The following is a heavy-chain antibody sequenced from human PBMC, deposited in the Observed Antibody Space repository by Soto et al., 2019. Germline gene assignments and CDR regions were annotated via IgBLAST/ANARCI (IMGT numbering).Heavy chain of an antibody. CDR1: GASISSSY. D-gene: IGHD5-18*01. V-gene: IGHV4-59*08. Sequence: QVQLQESGPGLVKPSETLSLTCTVSGASISSSYWSWIRQPPGKGLEWIGYIYNSGSTTYNPSLKSQVTISVDTSKNQFSLRLSSVTAADTAVYYCARRYSYGHFDCWGQGTLVTVSS. CDR3: ARRYSYGHFDC. J-gene: IGHJ4*02. CDR2: IYNSGST.